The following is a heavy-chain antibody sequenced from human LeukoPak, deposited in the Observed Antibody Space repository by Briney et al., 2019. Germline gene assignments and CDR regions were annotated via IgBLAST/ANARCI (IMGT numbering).Heavy chain of an antibody. V-gene: IGHV3-7*01. CDR1: GFTFSSIW. CDR2: INQDGREK. Sequence: GGSLRLSCAASGFTFSSIWMSWVRQAPGKGLEWVANINQDGREKYYVDSVKGRFTISRDNSKNTLYLQMNSLRAEDTAVYYCARGGGYAFDYWGQGTLVTVSS. J-gene: IGHJ4*02. D-gene: IGHD5-12*01. CDR3: ARGGGYAFDY.